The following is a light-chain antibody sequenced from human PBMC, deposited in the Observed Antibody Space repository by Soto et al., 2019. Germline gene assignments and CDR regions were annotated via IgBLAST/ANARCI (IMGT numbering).Light chain of an antibody. J-gene: IGKJ2*01. CDR2: AAS. Sequence: IQLTQSPSSLSASVGDRVTTTCRASQGINNFLAWYQQKPGKAPQLLIYAASTLQSGVPSRFSGTGSGTDFTLTISSLQPEDSATYYCQQLTNYRFIFGQGTKLEIK. V-gene: IGKV1-9*01. CDR1: QGINNF. CDR3: QQLTNYRFI.